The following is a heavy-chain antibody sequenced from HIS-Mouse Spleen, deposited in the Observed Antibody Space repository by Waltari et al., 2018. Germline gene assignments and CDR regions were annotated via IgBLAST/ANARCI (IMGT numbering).Heavy chain of an antibody. J-gene: IGHJ2*01. CDR3: AREIPYSSSWYDWYFDL. CDR2: IYYSGST. D-gene: IGHD6-13*01. CDR1: VGSIRSSSYH. Sequence: QLQLQESGPGLVKPSETLSLTCTVSVGSIRSSSYHWGWIRQPPGRGLEWIGSIYYSGSTYYNPSLKSRVTISVDTSKNQFSLKLSSVTAADTAVYYCAREIPYSSSWYDWYFDLWGRGTLVTVSS. V-gene: IGHV4-39*07.